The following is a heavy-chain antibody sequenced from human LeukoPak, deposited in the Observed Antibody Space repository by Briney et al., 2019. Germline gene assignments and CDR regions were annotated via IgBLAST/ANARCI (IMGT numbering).Heavy chain of an antibody. CDR2: ISAYNSST. CDR3: ARDLYDFWSGYLDY. Sequence: ASVKVSCKTSGYTFTSYGISWVGQAPGQGNEWMGWISAYNSSTNYAQKLQGRVTMTTDTSTSTASMELRSLRSDDTAVYYCARDLYDFWSGYLDYWGQGTLVTVSS. D-gene: IGHD3-3*01. CDR1: GYTFTSYG. J-gene: IGHJ4*02. V-gene: IGHV1-18*01.